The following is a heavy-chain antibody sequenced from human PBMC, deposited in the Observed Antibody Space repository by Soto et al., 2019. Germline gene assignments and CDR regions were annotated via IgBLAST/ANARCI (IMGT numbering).Heavy chain of an antibody. Sequence: SETLSLTCAVSGGSISSGGYSWSWIRQPPGKGLEWIGYIYHSGSTYYNPSLKSRVTISVDRSKNQFSLKLSSVTAADTAVYYCASAVKQDGSGRIRVYGMDVWGQGTTVTVSS. CDR3: ASAVKQDGSGRIRVYGMDV. J-gene: IGHJ6*02. D-gene: IGHD3-10*01. CDR1: GGSISSGGYS. V-gene: IGHV4-30-2*01. CDR2: IYHSGST.